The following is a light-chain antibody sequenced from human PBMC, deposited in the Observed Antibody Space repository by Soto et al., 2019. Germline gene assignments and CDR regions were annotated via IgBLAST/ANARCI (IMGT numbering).Light chain of an antibody. CDR2: GNS. V-gene: IGLV1-40*01. J-gene: IGLJ3*02. CDR1: SSNIGAGYD. CDR3: QSYDSSLSGWV. Sequence: QSVLTQPPSVSGAPGQRVTISCTGSSSNIGAGYDVHWYQQLPGTVPKLLIYGNSNRPSGVPDRFSGSKSGTSASLAITGLQAEDEADYYCQSYDSSLSGWVFGGGIKVTVL.